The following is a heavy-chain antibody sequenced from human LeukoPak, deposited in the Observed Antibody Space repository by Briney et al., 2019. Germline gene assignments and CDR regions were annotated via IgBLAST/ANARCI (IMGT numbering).Heavy chain of an antibody. D-gene: IGHD2-15*01. CDR2: INPNSGGT. CDR1: GYTFTGYY. V-gene: IGHV1-2*02. CDR3: ARERTLTSCYDY. J-gene: IGHJ4*02. Sequence: ASVKVSCKASGYTFTGYYMHWVRQAPGQGLEWMGWINPNSGGTNYAQKFQGKVTMTRDTSISTAYMELSRLRSDDTAVYYCARERTLTSCYDYWGQGTLVTVSS.